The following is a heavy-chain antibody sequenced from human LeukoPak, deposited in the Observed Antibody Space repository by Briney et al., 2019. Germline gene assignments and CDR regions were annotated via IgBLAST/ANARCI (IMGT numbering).Heavy chain of an antibody. J-gene: IGHJ3*02. Sequence: GGSLRLSCAASGFTFSDYYMTWIRQAPGKGLECVSYISSSSSYTEYADSVKGRFTISRDNAKNSLYLQMNNLRAEDTAVYYCARDRTTVATSGAFDIWGQGTMVTVSS. CDR3: ARDRTTVATSGAFDI. CDR1: GFTFSDYY. V-gene: IGHV3-11*05. D-gene: IGHD4-23*01. CDR2: ISSSSSYT.